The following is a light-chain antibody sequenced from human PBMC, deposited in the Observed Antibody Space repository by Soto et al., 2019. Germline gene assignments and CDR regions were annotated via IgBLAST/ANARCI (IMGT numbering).Light chain of an antibody. Sequence: EIVKTQSPATLSVSPGERATVSCRASQTINSNLAWYQQKPGQAPRLLIHGASTRATGVPARFSGSGSGTEFTLTISSLQSEDFAVYYCQQYHNWPPQYTFGQGTKLQI. CDR2: GAS. J-gene: IGKJ2*01. CDR3: QQYHNWPPQYT. CDR1: QTINSN. V-gene: IGKV3-15*01.